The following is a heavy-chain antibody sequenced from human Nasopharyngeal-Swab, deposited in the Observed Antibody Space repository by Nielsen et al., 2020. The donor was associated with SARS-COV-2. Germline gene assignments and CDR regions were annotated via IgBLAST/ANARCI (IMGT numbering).Heavy chain of an antibody. D-gene: IGHD5-24*01. Sequence: SETLSLTCTVSGGSISSGSYYWSWIRQPAGKGLEWIGYIYYSGSTNYNPSLKSRVTISVDTSKNQFSLKLSSVTAADTAVYYCARDQLATTHGAYGMDVWGQGTTVTVSS. J-gene: IGHJ6*02. CDR3: ARDQLATTHGAYGMDV. CDR2: IYYSGST. CDR1: GGSISSGSYY. V-gene: IGHV4-61*10.